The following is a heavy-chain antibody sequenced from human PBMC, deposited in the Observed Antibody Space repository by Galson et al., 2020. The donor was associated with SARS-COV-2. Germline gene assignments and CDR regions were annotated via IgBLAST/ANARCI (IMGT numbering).Heavy chain of an antibody. CDR3: ARDNRVAAIKRGAFDI. D-gene: IGHD6-13*01. CDR1: GGSISNEGYY. Sequence: ETSETLSLTCTVSGGSISNEGYYWGWIRQLQGEGLEWLAYIYFTGSAYYNPSLKSRVTISVDTSKNQFSLRLSSVTAADTAVYYCARDNRVAAIKRGAFDIWGQGTMVTVSS. CDR2: IYFTGSA. V-gene: IGHV4-31*03. J-gene: IGHJ3*02.